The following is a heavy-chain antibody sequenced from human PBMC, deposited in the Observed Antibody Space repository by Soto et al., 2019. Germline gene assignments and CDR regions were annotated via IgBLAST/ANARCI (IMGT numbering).Heavy chain of an antibody. CDR2: IIPIFGTT. J-gene: IGHJ5*02. Sequence: QVQLVQSGAEVKKPGSSVKVSCKASVGTFSNYAITWVRQAPGQGLEWLGRIIPIFGTTDYAQKFQGRVTITAXXXTXXAYMELSSLRSDDTAVYYCAKDGGREGYFGNWFDPWGQGTLVTVSS. V-gene: IGHV1-69*15. CDR1: VGTFSNYA. CDR3: AKDGGREGYFGNWFDP. D-gene: IGHD2-15*01.